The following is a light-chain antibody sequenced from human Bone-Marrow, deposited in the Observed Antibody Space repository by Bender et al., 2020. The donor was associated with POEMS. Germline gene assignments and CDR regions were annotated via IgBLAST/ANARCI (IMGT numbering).Light chain of an antibody. J-gene: IGLJ2*01. CDR1: SLRSYS. CDR2: DDN. V-gene: IGLV3-19*01. CDR3: QVWDSSYEVV. Sequence: SSELTQDPSVSVALGQTVRITCQGDSLRSYSASWYQQKPGQAPVLVVFDDNDRPLGIPERFSGSNSGNTATLTITRVEAGDEADYFCQVWDSSYEVVFGAGTKLTVL.